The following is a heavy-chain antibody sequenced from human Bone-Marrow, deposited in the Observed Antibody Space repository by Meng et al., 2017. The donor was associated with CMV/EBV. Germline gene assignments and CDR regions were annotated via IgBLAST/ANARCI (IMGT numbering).Heavy chain of an antibody. CDR1: GFTFSTYG. J-gene: IGHJ4*02. V-gene: IGHV3-30*02. CDR2: IRHDGGNK. D-gene: IGHD5-18*01. CDR3: ARVALQLWGDFDY. Sequence: GESLKISCAASGFTFSTYGMHWVRQAPGKGLEWVAFIRHDGGNKYYADSVKGRFTISRDNSKNTVYLQMNSLRAEDTAVYYCARVALQLWGDFDYWGQGTLVTVSS.